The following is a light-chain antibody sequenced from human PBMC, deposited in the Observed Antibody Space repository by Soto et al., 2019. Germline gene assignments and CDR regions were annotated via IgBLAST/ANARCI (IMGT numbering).Light chain of an antibody. V-gene: IGKV3-15*01. CDR2: GAS. CDR3: QRYTNWPPWT. J-gene: IGKJ1*01. CDR1: QSVSSN. Sequence: EIVMTQSPATLSVSPGERATLSCRASQSVSSNLASYQQKPGQAPRLLIYGASTRATGIPARFSGSGSGTAFTLTISSLQSEDFAVYYCQRYTNWPPWTFGQGTKVEI.